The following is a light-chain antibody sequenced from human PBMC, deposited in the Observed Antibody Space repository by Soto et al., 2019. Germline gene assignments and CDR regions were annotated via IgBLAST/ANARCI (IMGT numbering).Light chain of an antibody. CDR2: APS. J-gene: IGKJ1*01. Sequence: AIQMTQSPSSLSASVGDRVTITCRASQGIRNDLGWYQQKPGKAPMLLIYAPSSLQSGVPSRFSCSGPGTDFTLTISRLQPEDFAHYYCLQDYNYPLSFGQGTKVEIK. CDR1: QGIRND. V-gene: IGKV1-6*01. CDR3: LQDYNYPLS.